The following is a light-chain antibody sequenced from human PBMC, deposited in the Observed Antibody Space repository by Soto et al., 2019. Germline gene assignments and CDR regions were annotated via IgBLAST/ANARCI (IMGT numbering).Light chain of an antibody. CDR2: GVS. J-gene: IGKJ1*01. CDR3: HQYGSSPPT. Sequence: ELVMTQSPDTLSVSPGERATLLCRASQSVRNNLAWYQQKPGQAPRLLIYGVSSRATGIPDRFSGSGSGTEFTLTISRLEPEDFAVYYCHQYGSSPPTFGPGTKVDIK. CDR1: QSVRNN. V-gene: IGKV3-20*01.